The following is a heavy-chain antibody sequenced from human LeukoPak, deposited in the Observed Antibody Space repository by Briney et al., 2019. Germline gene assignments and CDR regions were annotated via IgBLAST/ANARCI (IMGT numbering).Heavy chain of an antibody. CDR3: VKDRTGTYTLDY. D-gene: IGHD3-10*01. V-gene: IGHV3-66*01. Sequence: GGSLRLSCAASGFTVNSNDMSWVRQAPGKGLEWVAVIYSGGSTYYADSVKGRFTISRDNSKNTLFLQMNSLRAEDTAVYYCVKDRTGTYTLDYWGQGTLVTVSS. J-gene: IGHJ4*02. CDR2: IYSGGST. CDR1: GFTVNSND.